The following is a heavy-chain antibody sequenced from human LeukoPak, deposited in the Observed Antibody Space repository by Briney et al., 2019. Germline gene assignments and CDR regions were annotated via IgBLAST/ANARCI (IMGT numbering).Heavy chain of an antibody. J-gene: IGHJ5*02. V-gene: IGHV6-1*01. CDR3: ARDPDSSYEWGPFDP. Sequence: SQTLSLTCAISGDSVSSSSASWNWIRQSPSRGLEWLGRTYYRSKWDTDYAVSVKSRITISPDTSKNQFSLHLNSVTPEDTAVYYCARDPDSSYEWGPFDPWGQGTLVTVSS. CDR1: GDSVSSSSAS. D-gene: IGHD6-6*01. CDR2: TYYRSKWDT.